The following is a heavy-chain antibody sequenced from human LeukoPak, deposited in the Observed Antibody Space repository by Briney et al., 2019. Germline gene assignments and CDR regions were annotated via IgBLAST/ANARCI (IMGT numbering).Heavy chain of an antibody. Sequence: PGGSLRLSCAVSGFAFGSEAMSWVRQSPARGLEWVASVSPGGGTTYYADHVRGRFTISRDNSKNTLYLQMNSLRAEDTAVYYCARGSGKYSYGLFDYWGQGTLVTVSS. CDR3: ARGSGKYSYGLFDY. J-gene: IGHJ4*02. CDR2: VSPGGGTT. V-gene: IGHV3-23*01. D-gene: IGHD5-18*01. CDR1: GFAFGSEA.